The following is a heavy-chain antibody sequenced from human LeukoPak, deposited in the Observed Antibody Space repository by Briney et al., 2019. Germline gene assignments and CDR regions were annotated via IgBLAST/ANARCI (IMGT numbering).Heavy chain of an antibody. Sequence: GGSLRLSCAASGFTFSSYEMNWVRQAPGKGLEWVSYINSSGSTIYYADSVKGRFTISRDNAKNSLYLQMNSLRAEDTAVYYCARAGYGDHGPYYYYGMDVWGQGTTVTVSS. CDR3: ARAGYGDHGPYYYYGMDV. CDR1: GFTFSSYE. V-gene: IGHV3-48*03. D-gene: IGHD4-17*01. CDR2: INSSGSTI. J-gene: IGHJ6*02.